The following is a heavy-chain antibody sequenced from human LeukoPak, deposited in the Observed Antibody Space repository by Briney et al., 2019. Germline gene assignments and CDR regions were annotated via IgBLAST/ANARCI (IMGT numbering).Heavy chain of an antibody. CDR1: GGSISSYY. Sequence: SETLSLTCTVSGGSISSYYCSWIRQPAGKGLEWIGRIYTSGSTNYNPSLKSRVTMSVDTSKNQFSLKLSSVTAADTAIYFCARRKRGSGGPFDYWGQGTLVTVSS. D-gene: IGHD6-19*01. J-gene: IGHJ4*02. CDR3: ARRKRGSGGPFDY. V-gene: IGHV4-4*07. CDR2: IYTSGST.